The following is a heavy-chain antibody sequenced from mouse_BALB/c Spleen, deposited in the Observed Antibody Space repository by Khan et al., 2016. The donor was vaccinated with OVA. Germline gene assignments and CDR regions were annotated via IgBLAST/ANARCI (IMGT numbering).Heavy chain of an antibody. Sequence: EVELVESGGGLVQPGGSRKLSCAASGFTFIDYGMAWVRQTPGQGPEWIAFISSVAYSIYYADTVTGRSTISRENATNTTYLELSSLRSDDTARYYCVRGGFAYWGQGTLVTVSA. CDR2: ISSVAYSI. CDR1: GFTFIDYG. V-gene: IGHV5-15*02. CDR3: VRGGFAY. J-gene: IGHJ3*01.